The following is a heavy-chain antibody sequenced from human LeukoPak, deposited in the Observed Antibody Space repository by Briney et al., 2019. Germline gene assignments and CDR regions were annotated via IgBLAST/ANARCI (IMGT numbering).Heavy chain of an antibody. CDR3: ARGDTTGYPNFEF. V-gene: IGHV4-39*01. D-gene: IGHD3-22*01. J-gene: IGHJ4*02. CDR2: VYYSGST. CDR1: GFTFSSYG. Sequence: PGGSLRLSCAASGFTFSSYGMHWVRQAPGKGLEWIGNVYYSGSTYKNPSLQSRVTIFIDTSKNQFSLILSSVNTADTAIYFCARGDTTGYPNFEFLGQGTLVTVSS.